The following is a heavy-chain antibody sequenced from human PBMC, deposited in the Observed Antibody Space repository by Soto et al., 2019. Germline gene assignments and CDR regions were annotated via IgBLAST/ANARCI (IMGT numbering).Heavy chain of an antibody. CDR3: ARDGRLVNYYYHGMDV. J-gene: IGHJ6*02. CDR2: IYYSGIT. CDR1: GGSISSGAYY. V-gene: IGHV4-31*03. D-gene: IGHD6-13*01. Sequence: QVQLQESGPGLVKPSQTLSLTCSVSGGSISSGAYYWTWIRQHPGKGLEWIGYIYYSGITYYNPSLKSRVTISVDTSKNQFSLKLMSVTAADPAVYYCARDGRLVNYYYHGMDVWGQGTTVTVSS.